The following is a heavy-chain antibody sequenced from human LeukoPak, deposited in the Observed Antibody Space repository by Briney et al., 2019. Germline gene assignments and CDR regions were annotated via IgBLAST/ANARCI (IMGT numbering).Heavy chain of an antibody. V-gene: IGHV4-39*01. CDR3: ARHASVDGNWPRPLDY. CDR2: IYYSGST. J-gene: IGHJ4*02. D-gene: IGHD6-19*01. Sequence: SETLSLTCTVSGGSISSSPYYWGWIRQPPGKGLEWIGNIYYSGSTYYNPSLKTRVTISVDTPKNQFSLKLTSVTAADTAVYYCARHASVDGNWPRPLDYWGQGSLVTVSS. CDR1: GGSISSSPYY.